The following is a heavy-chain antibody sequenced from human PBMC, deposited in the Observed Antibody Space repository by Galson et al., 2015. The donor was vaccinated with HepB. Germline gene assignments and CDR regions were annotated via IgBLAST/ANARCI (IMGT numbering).Heavy chain of an antibody. J-gene: IGHJ6*03. D-gene: IGHD6-13*01. V-gene: IGHV3-30*04. CDR2: ISYDGSNK. CDR3: ARDPDFEGIAAAGSWGYYYYYMDV. Sequence: LEWVAVISYDGSNKYYADSVKGRFTISRDNSKNTLYLQMNSLRAEDTAVYYCARDPDFEGIAAAGSWGYYYYYMDVWGKGTTVTVSS.